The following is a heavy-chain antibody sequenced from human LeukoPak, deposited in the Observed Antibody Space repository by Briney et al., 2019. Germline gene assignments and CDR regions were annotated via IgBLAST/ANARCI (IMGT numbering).Heavy chain of an antibody. Sequence: GGSLRLSCAASGFTFSDYYMSWVRQAPGKGLEWVANIKQDGSEKYYVDSVKGRFTISRDNAKNSLYLQMNSLGAEDTAVYYCARGADYYDSSGYYEGGVYYWGQGTLVTVSS. D-gene: IGHD3-22*01. CDR3: ARGADYYDSSGYYEGGVYY. V-gene: IGHV3-7*01. CDR1: GFTFSDYY. CDR2: IKQDGSEK. J-gene: IGHJ4*02.